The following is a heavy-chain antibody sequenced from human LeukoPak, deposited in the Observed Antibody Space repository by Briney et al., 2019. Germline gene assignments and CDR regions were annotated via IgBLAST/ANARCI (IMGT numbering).Heavy chain of an antibody. J-gene: IGHJ3*02. CDR2: ISYIGST. D-gene: IGHD4-17*01. CDR1: TDSFSSHY. CDR3: ARDLITVTKGFDI. V-gene: IGHV4-59*11. Sequence: SETLSLTCAVSTDSFSSHYWSWVRQPPGKGLEWIGYISYIGSTNYNPSLKSRVTISIDTSKNQFSLRLRSVTAADTAVYYCARDLITVTKGFDIWGQGTMVSVSS.